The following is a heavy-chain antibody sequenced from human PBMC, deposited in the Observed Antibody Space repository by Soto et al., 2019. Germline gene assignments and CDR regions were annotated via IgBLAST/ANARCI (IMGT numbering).Heavy chain of an antibody. CDR3: ARGHGDHGSLDY. D-gene: IGHD4-17*01. J-gene: IGHJ4*02. CDR2: IIPILGIA. Sequence: QVQLVQSGAEVKKPGSSVKVSCKASGGTFSSYTISWVRQAPGQGLEWMGRIIPILGIANYAQKFQGGVTIPADKSTSTAYMALSSLRSEDTAVYYCARGHGDHGSLDYWGQGTLVAVSS. CDR1: GGTFSSYT. V-gene: IGHV1-69*02.